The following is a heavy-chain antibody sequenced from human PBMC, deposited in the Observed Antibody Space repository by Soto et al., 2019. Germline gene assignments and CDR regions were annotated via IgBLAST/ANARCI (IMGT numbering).Heavy chain of an antibody. CDR2: INAGNGNT. V-gene: IGHV1-3*01. D-gene: IGHD3-22*01. CDR1: GDTFTSYA. J-gene: IGHJ6*02. Sequence: GASVKVSCNASGDTFTSYAMHWVHQSPGQRLEWMGWINAGNGNTKYSQKFQGRVTITRDTSASTAYMELSSLRSEDTAVYYCARAIRPYYYDSSGYYDGPYYYYGMDVWGQGTTVIVSS. CDR3: ARAIRPYYYDSSGYYDGPYYYYGMDV.